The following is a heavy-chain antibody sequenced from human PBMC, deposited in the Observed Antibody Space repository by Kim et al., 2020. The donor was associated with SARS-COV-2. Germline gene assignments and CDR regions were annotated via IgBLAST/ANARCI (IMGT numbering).Heavy chain of an antibody. V-gene: IGHV3-49*03. CDR2: IRAKRYRGTT. D-gene: IGHD2-15*01. Sequence: GGSLRLSCTGSGFTFGNLALSWFRQAPGQGLEWVSFIRAKRYRGTTEYAASVKDRFTISRDDSKSTAYLQMDSLKTEDTGLYYCATEMDVAVVRGSNHA. CDR1: GFTFGNLA. CDR3: ATEMDVAVVRGSNHA. J-gene: IGHJ3*01.